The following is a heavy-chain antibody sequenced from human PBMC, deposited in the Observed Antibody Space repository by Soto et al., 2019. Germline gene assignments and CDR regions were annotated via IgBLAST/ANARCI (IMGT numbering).Heavy chain of an antibody. D-gene: IGHD3-3*01. CDR3: ARTYYDFWSGYYQESTYFDY. CDR1: GCSISSSSYD. Sequence: PSETLSLTRPVSGCSISSSSYDWGWIRQPPGKGLEWIGSIYYSGSTYYNPSLKSRVTISVDTSKNQFSLKLSSVTAADTAVYYCARTYYDFWSGYYQESTYFDYWGQGTLVTVSS. J-gene: IGHJ4*02. V-gene: IGHV4-39*01. CDR2: IYYSGST.